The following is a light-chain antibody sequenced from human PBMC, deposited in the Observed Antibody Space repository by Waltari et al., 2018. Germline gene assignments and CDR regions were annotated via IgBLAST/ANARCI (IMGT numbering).Light chain of an antibody. CDR3: SSYTSSSTWV. V-gene: IGLV2-14*01. CDR2: DVS. CDR1: SSDVGGYKY. J-gene: IGLJ3*02. Sequence: QSALTQPASVSGSPGQSITISCTGTSSDVGGYKYVSWYQQHPGKAPKLMIYDVSKRPSGVSNRCSGSKSGSTASMTISGLQAGDEADYYCSSYTSSSTWVFGGGTKLTVL.